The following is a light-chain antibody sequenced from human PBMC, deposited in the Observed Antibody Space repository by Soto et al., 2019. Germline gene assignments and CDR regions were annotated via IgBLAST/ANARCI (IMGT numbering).Light chain of an antibody. CDR2: YDS. Sequence: SYELTQPPSVSVAPGKTARITCGGNNIGSKSVHWYQQKPGQAPVLVIYYDSDRPSGIPELFSGSNSGNTATLTISRVEAGDEADYYCQGWDSSSDPVVFGGGTKLTVL. J-gene: IGLJ2*01. CDR3: QGWDSSSDPVV. V-gene: IGLV3-21*04. CDR1: NIGSKS.